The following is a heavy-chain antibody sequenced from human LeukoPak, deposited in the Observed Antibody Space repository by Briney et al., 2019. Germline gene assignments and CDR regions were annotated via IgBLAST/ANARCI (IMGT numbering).Heavy chain of an antibody. CDR3: TRGLYSSSLAPGDY. J-gene: IGHJ4*02. V-gene: IGHV3-23*01. CDR2: LSGGGGST. Sequence: GGSLRLSCAASGFTFSSYAMSWVRQAPGQGLEWVSALSGGGGSTYYADSVKGRFIVSRDNAKNSLYLQMNSLRAEDTALYYCTRGLYSSSLAPGDYWGQGTLVTVSS. D-gene: IGHD6-6*01. CDR1: GFTFSSYA.